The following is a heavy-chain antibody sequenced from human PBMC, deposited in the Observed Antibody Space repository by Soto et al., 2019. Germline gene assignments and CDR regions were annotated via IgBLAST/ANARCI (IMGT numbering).Heavy chain of an antibody. CDR2: IKSKTDGGTT. J-gene: IGHJ6*02. V-gene: IGHV3-15*07. D-gene: IGHD6-13*01. CDR3: TTAIAAPRARKYYYYGMDV. Sequence: PGGSLRLSCAASGFTFSNAWMNWVRQAPGKGLEWVGRIKSKTDGGTTDYAAPVKGRFTISRDDSKNTLYLQMNSLKTEDTAVYYCTTAIAAPRARKYYYYGMDVWGQGTTVTVSS. CDR1: GFTFSNAW.